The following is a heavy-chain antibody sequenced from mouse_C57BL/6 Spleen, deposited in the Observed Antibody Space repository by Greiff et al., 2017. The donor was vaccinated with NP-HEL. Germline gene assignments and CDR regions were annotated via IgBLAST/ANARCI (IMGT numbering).Heavy chain of an antibody. CDR2: INSDGGST. D-gene: IGHD1-1*01. Sequence: EVMLVESGGGLVQPGASLKLSCESNEYEFPSHDMSWVRKTPEKRLELVAAINSDGGSTYYPDTMERRFIISRDNTKKTLYLQMSSLRSEDTALYYCARGDYGSHWYFDVWGTGTTVTVSS. J-gene: IGHJ1*03. CDR3: ARGDYGSHWYFDV. CDR1: EYEFPSHD. V-gene: IGHV5-2*01.